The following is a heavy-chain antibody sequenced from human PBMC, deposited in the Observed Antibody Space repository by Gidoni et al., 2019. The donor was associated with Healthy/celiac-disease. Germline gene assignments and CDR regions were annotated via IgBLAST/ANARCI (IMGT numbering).Heavy chain of an antibody. Sequence: EVQLVESVGGFVQPGRSLRLYCAASGFTFDDDAMHWVRPAPGKGLEWFSVIIWNSGSIGYADSVKGRFTISRDNAKNSLYLQMNSLRAEDTALYNCAKDIFFFNSYYGMDVWGQGTTVTVSS. CDR3: AKDIFFFNSYYGMDV. CDR2: IIWNSGSI. J-gene: IGHJ6*02. D-gene: IGHD3-3*01. V-gene: IGHV3-9*01. CDR1: GFTFDDDA.